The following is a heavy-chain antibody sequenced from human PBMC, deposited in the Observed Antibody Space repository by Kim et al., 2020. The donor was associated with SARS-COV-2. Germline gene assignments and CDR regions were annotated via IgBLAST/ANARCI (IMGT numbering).Heavy chain of an antibody. CDR1: GFTFKNYA. V-gene: IGHV3-23*01. J-gene: IGHJ3*01. CDR3: AKDTAVAGAFDF. CDR2: ISDSGHLT. D-gene: IGHD6-19*01. Sequence: GGSLRLSCTASGFTFKNYAMSWVRLAPGKGLEWVSAISDSGHLTHYVGSVKGRFTISRDNSMDTLYLQMSRLRAEDTAIYYCAKDTAVAGAFDFWGQGTVVTVSS.